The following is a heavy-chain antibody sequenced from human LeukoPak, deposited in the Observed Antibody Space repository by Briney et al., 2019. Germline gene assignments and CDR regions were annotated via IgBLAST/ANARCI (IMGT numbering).Heavy chain of an antibody. D-gene: IGHD3-16*01. Sequence: GGSLRLSCAASGFTFSSYAMHWVRQAPGKGLEWVAVISYDGSNKYYADSVKGRFTISRDNSKNTLYLQMNSLRAEDTAVYYCANDWGGIDYWGQGTLVTVSS. CDR1: GFTFSSYA. CDR2: ISYDGSNK. J-gene: IGHJ4*02. CDR3: ANDWGGIDY. V-gene: IGHV3-30*18.